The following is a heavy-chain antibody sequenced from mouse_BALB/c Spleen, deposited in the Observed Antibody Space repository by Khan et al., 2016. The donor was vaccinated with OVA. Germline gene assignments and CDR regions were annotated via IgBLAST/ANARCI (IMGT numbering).Heavy chain of an antibody. Sequence: QIQLVQSGPELKKPGETVKISCKASGYTFTNYGMNWVKQAPGKGLKWMGWINTYTGEPTYADDFKGRFAFSLETSARTAEMKINNHKNEDTDTYLCARSKGNYWFAYWGQGTLVTVSA. J-gene: IGHJ3*01. CDR3: ARSKGNYWFAY. CDR1: GYTFTNYG. CDR2: INTYTGEP. D-gene: IGHD1-3*01. V-gene: IGHV9-3-1*01.